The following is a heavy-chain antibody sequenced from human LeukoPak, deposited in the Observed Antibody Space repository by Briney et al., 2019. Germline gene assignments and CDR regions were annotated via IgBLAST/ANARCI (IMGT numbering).Heavy chain of an antibody. CDR1: GYTFTSYD. J-gene: IGHJ6*02. D-gene: IGHD5-12*01. V-gene: IGHV1-8*01. Sequence: GASVKVSCKASGYTFTSYDINWVRQATGQGPEWMGWMNPNSGNTGYAQKFQGRVTMTRNTSISTAYMELSSLRSEDTAVYYCAREMGGYSGYDDYYYGMDVWGQGTTVTVSS. CDR3: AREMGGYSGYDDYYYGMDV. CDR2: MNPNSGNT.